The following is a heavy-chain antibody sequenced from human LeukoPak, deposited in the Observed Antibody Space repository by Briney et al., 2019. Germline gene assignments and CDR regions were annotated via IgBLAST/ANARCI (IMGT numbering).Heavy chain of an antibody. CDR3: ARAGIAVEWFDP. J-gene: IGHJ5*02. V-gene: IGHV4-38-2*02. Sequence: SETLSLTCTVSGYSISSGHYWGWIRQPPGKGLEWIGSIYHSGSTYYNPSLKSRVTISVDTSKNQFSLKLSSVTAADTAVYYCARAGIAVEWFDPWGQGTLVTVSS. D-gene: IGHD6-19*01. CDR2: IYHSGST. CDR1: GYSISSGHY.